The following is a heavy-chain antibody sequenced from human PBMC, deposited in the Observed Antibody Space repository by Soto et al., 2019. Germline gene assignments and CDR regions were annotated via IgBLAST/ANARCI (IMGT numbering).Heavy chain of an antibody. CDR3: ARVDILTVYGRMDV. CDR2: IYYSGST. D-gene: IGHD3-9*01. CDR1: GGSFSGYY. J-gene: IGHJ6*02. V-gene: IGHV4-30-4*01. Sequence: SETLSLTCAVYGGSFSGYYWSWIRQPPGKGLEWIGYIYYSGSTYYSPSLKSRVTISVDTSKSQFSLKLNSVTAADTAVYYCARVDILTVYGRMDVWGQGTTVTVSS.